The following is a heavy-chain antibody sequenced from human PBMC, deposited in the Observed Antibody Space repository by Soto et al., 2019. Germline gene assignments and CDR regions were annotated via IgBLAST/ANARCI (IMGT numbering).Heavy chain of an antibody. V-gene: IGHV3-23*01. J-gene: IGHJ6*02. Sequence: RGGSLRLSCAASGFAFVSYAITFFGHPAVKWLEWVSAISGSGGSTYYADSVKGRFTISRDNSQHTLYLQMNNLRAEDTDLCCCAKGSDTAMGLVYYYYGMDVWGQGTTVTVSS. CDR3: AKGSDTAMGLVYYYYGMDV. D-gene: IGHD5-18*01. CDR2: ISGSGGST. CDR1: GFAFVSYA.